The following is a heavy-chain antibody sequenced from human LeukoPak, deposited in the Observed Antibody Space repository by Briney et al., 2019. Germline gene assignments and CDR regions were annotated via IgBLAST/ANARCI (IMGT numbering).Heavy chain of an antibody. J-gene: IGHJ4*02. Sequence: GGSLRLSCAASGVTLSSYAMSWARQAPGKGLEWVSGISSSGSGGNTYYADSVKGRFTISRDSSKNTLFLHMNTLRAEDTAVYYCAKSYSNGWYDFDYWGQGTLVTVSS. CDR1: GVTLSSYA. CDR3: AKSYSNGWYDFDY. CDR2: ISSSGSGGNT. V-gene: IGHV3-23*01. D-gene: IGHD6-19*01.